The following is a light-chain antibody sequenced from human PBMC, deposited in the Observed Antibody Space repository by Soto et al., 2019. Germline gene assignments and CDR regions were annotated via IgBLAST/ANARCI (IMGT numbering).Light chain of an antibody. CDR1: SSDVGAHNF. CDR2: EVS. V-gene: IGLV2-8*01. CDR3: SSYAGSNNYV. Sequence: ALTQPPSASGSPGQSVTISCTGTSSDVGAHNFVSWHQQHPGKAPKLMIYEVSKRPSGVPDRFSGSKSGNTASLTVSGLQAEDEADYYCSSYAGSNNYVFGPGTKLTVL. J-gene: IGLJ1*01.